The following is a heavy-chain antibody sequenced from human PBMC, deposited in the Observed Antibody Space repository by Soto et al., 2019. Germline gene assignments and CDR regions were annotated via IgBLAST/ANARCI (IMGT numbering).Heavy chain of an antibody. D-gene: IGHD3-10*01. CDR3: ARDDHPLGWFDP. J-gene: IGHJ5*02. CDR2: IYYLGRT. V-gene: IGHV4-59*01. Sequence: QVQLKESGPGLMKPSETLSLTCTLSGGSISTYYWNWIRQPPGKGLEWIGYIYYLGRTNYNPSLMGRVTMSIDTSKNQFSLRLSSVTAADTAVYYCARDDHPLGWFDPWGQGSLVTVSS. CDR1: GGSISTYY.